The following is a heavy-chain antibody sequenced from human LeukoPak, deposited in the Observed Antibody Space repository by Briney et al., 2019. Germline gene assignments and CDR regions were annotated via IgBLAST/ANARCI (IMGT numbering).Heavy chain of an antibody. J-gene: IGHJ4*02. D-gene: IGHD3-10*01. CDR3: AREEYLSGSYVDD. CDR2: INVHKGNT. Sequence: ASVKVSCKDSGSIFNTYGFSWVRQAPGQGLEWIGWINVHKGNTNYAQKFQGRVTMTAHTSTSTVYMELRSLTSDDTAVYYCAREEYLSGSYVDDWGQGTLVTVSS. V-gene: IGHV1-18*01. CDR1: GSIFNTYG.